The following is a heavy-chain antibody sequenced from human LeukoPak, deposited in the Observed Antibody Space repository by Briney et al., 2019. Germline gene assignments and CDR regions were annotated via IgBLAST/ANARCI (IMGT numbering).Heavy chain of an antibody. D-gene: IGHD1-14*01. V-gene: IGHV3-74*01. J-gene: IGHJ6*03. CDR3: ARGQPTGYYYMDV. CDR2: ISSDGSST. CDR1: GFTFSSYW. Sequence: PGGSLRLSCAASGFTFSSYWMHWVRQAPGKGLVWVSRISSDGSSTSYADSVKGRFTISRDNAKNSLYLQMNSLRAEDTALYYCARGQPTGYYYMDVWGKGTAVTVSS.